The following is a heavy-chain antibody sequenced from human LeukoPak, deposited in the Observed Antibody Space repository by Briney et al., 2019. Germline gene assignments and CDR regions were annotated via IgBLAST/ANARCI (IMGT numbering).Heavy chain of an antibody. J-gene: IGHJ3*02. CDR1: GGSISSYY. CDR3: ARARYVNSFYAFDI. V-gene: IGHV4-59*01. D-gene: IGHD3-9*01. Sequence: KTSETLSLTCTVSGGSISSYYWSWIRLPPGKGLEWIGYLSKSGNTNYSPSPKSRVTIFGDTSKNQFFLKLSSVTAADTAMYYCARARYVNSFYAFDIWGQGTLVTVSS. CDR2: LSKSGNT.